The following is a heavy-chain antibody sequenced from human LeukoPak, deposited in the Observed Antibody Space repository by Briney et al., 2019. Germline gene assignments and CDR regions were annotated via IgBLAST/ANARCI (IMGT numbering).Heavy chain of an antibody. CDR2: ISGSGGST. Sequence: GGSLRLSCAASGFTFSSYAMSWVRQAPGKGLEWVSAISGSGGSTYYADSVKGRFTISRDNSKNTLYLQMNSLRAEDTAVYYCAKDKGYYDSSGYYYVDAFDIWGQRTMVTVSS. V-gene: IGHV3-23*01. CDR3: AKDKGYYDSSGYYYVDAFDI. D-gene: IGHD3-22*01. CDR1: GFTFSSYA. J-gene: IGHJ3*02.